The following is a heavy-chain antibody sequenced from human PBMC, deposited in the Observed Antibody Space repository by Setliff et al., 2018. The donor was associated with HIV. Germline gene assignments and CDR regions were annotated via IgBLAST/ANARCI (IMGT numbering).Heavy chain of an antibody. CDR2: IYYIGNT. D-gene: IGHD3-16*01. V-gene: IGHV4-59*08. Sequence: SETLSLTCTVSGGSISGYYWSWIRQPPGKGLEWIGYIYYIGNTNYNPSLKGRVTFSVDTSKNQLSLKLSSVTAADTAMYYCARPGPPYVPSQVLPFDSWGQGLLVTVSS. CDR1: GGSISGYY. J-gene: IGHJ4*02. CDR3: ARPGPPYVPSQVLPFDS.